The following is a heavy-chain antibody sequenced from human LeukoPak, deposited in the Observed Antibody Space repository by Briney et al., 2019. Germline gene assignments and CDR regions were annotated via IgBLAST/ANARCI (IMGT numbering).Heavy chain of an antibody. V-gene: IGHV1-69*05. Sequence: GASVKVSCKASGYTFTSYDINWVRQAPGQGLEWMGGIIPIFGTANYAQKFQGRVTITTDESTSTAYMELSSLRSEDTAVYYCARDWNDYGDYVLGYWGQGTLVTVSS. CDR2: IIPIFGTA. J-gene: IGHJ4*02. D-gene: IGHD4-17*01. CDR3: ARDWNDYGDYVLGY. CDR1: GYTFTSYD.